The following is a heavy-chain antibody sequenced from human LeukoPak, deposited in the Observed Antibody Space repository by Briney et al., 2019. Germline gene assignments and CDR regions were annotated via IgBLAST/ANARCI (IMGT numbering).Heavy chain of an antibody. J-gene: IGHJ2*01. Sequence: SVKVSCKASGGTFGSYVISWVRQAPGQGLEWMGGIIPIFGTAHYAQKFQGRLTITADESTSTVYMEMSSLRSEDTAMYYCAKEGDTALVTGYFDLWGRSTLVTVSS. V-gene: IGHV1-69*13. CDR1: GGTFGSYV. CDR2: IIPIFGTA. D-gene: IGHD5-18*01. CDR3: AKEGDTALVTGYFDL.